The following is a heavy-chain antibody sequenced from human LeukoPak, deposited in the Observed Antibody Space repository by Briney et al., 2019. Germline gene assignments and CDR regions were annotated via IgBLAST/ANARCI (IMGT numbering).Heavy chain of an antibody. CDR3: ARHPVAIYYFDY. V-gene: IGHV4-34*01. Sequence: SETLSLTCAVYGGSFSGYYWSWIRQPPGKGLEWIGEINHSGSTNYNPSLKSRVTISVDTSKNQFSLKLSSVTAADTAVYYCARHPVAIYYFDYWGQGTLVTVSS. CDR2: INHSGST. CDR1: GGSFSGYY. D-gene: IGHD2-15*01. J-gene: IGHJ4*02.